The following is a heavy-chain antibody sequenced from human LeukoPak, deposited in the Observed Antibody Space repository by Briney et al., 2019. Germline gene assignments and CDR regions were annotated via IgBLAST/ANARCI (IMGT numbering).Heavy chain of an antibody. J-gene: IGHJ4*02. Sequence: ASVKVSCKASGYTFTSYDINWVRQATGQGLEWMGWMNPNSGNTGYAQKFQGRVTITRNTSISTAYMELSSLRSEDTAVYYCARAFFPLYYYDSSKPLDYWGQGTLVTVSS. CDR1: GYTFTSYD. D-gene: IGHD3-22*01. V-gene: IGHV1-8*03. CDR3: ARAFFPLYYYDSSKPLDY. CDR2: MNPNSGNT.